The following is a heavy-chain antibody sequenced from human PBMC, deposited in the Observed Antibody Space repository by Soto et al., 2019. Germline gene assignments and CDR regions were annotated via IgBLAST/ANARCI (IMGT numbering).Heavy chain of an antibody. J-gene: IGHJ6*02. V-gene: IGHV4-34*01. Sequence: SETLSLTCAVYGGSFSGYYWSWIRQPPGKGLEWIGEINHSGSTNYNPSLKSRVTISVDTSKNQFSLKLSSVTAADTAVYYCARGSIESGKKYYYYGMDVWGQGTTVTVSS. D-gene: IGHD3-10*01. CDR1: GGSFSGYY. CDR3: ARGSIESGKKYYYYGMDV. CDR2: INHSGST.